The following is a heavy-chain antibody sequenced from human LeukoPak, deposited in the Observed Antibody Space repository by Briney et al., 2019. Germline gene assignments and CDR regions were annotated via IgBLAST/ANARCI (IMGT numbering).Heavy chain of an antibody. D-gene: IGHD6-19*01. Sequence: ASVKVSCKASGYTFTSYGISWVRQAPGQGLEWMGWISAYNGNTNYAQKLQGRVTMTTGTSTSTAYMELRSLRSDGTAVYYCARDRKIAVAASFDYWGQGTLVTVSS. J-gene: IGHJ4*02. V-gene: IGHV1-18*01. CDR1: GYTFTSYG. CDR3: ARDRKIAVAASFDY. CDR2: ISAYNGNT.